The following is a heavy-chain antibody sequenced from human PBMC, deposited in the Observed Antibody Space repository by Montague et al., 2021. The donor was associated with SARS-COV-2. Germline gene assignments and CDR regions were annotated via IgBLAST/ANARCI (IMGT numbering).Heavy chain of an antibody. J-gene: IGHJ4*02. D-gene: IGHD1-1*01. CDR3: ARAQNTCFIANCVNYFEV. Sequence: SETLSLTCEVSGGSISSYYWSWIRQSPGKGLEWIGYVHYTGSTKYNPSLKTRVTLSLDTPKNRFSLKLSSVTAADTAVYYCARAQNTCFIANCVNYFEVWGLGALLTVSS. V-gene: IGHV4-59*01. CDR2: VHYTGST. CDR1: GGSISSYY.